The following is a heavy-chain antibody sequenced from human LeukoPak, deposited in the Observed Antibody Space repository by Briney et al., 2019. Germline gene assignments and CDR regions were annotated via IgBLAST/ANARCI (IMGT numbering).Heavy chain of an antibody. Sequence: SETLSLTCTVSDGSISSNSYYWGWIRQPPGKGLEWIGSISYSGRTYYNPSLESRVTISVDASKNQFSLKLSSVTAADTAVYYCARDRAPVVPAAGVDYWGQGTLVTVSS. CDR3: ARDRAPVVPAAGVDY. J-gene: IGHJ4*02. D-gene: IGHD2-2*01. CDR1: DGSISSNSYY. V-gene: IGHV4-39*07. CDR2: ISYSGRT.